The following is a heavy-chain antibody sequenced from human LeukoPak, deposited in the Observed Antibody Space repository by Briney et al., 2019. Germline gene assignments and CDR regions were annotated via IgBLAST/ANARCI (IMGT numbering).Heavy chain of an antibody. Sequence: GGSLRLSCAASGFTVSSNYMSWVRQAPGKGLEWVSVIYSGGSTYYADSVKGRFTISRDNSKNTLYLQMNSLRAEDTAVYYCARGGEGDYPPSPFDYWGQGTLVTVSS. V-gene: IGHV3-53*05. CDR3: ARGGEGDYPPSPFDY. CDR2: IYSGGST. CDR1: GFTVSSNY. J-gene: IGHJ4*02. D-gene: IGHD4-17*01.